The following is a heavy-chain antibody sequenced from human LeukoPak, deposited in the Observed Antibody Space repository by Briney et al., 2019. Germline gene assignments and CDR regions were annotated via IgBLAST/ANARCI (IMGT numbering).Heavy chain of an antibody. CDR2: IYSGGST. Sequence: GGSLRLSCAASGFTVSSNYMSWVRQAPGKGLEWVSVIYSGGSTYYADSVKGRSTISRDNSKNTLYLQMNSLRAEDTAVYYCAREAPEDAFDIWGQGTMVTVSS. D-gene: IGHD1-14*01. CDR3: AREAPEDAFDI. CDR1: GFTVSSNY. V-gene: IGHV3-53*01. J-gene: IGHJ3*02.